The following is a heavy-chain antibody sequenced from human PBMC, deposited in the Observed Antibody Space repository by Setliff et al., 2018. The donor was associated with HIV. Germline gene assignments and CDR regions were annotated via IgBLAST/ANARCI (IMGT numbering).Heavy chain of an antibody. V-gene: IGHV1-18*01. CDR1: GYDFTRYG. CDR3: ARDALMDTMVAPLSYFDH. Sequence: ASVKVSCKASGYDFTRYGVTWMRQAPGQGLEWMGWISIYKGSTKYAQNFQGRVTMTTDTSANTVYMELRSLKSDDTAVYYCARDALMDTMVAPLSYFDHWGQGALVTVSS. CDR2: ISIYKGST. D-gene: IGHD5-18*01. J-gene: IGHJ4*02.